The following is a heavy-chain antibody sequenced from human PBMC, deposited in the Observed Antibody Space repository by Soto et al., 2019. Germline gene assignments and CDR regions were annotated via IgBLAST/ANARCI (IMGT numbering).Heavy chain of an antibody. D-gene: IGHD5-18*01. J-gene: IGHJ5*02. CDR3: ARMASFGSLNWFDP. Sequence: ASVKVSGKASGYTFTNNDVTWLRQATGQGLEWMGWMNPGSGDTGYAQKFQGRVTMTRNISIATAYMELSSLRSEDTAIYYCARMASFGSLNWFDPWGQGTLVTVSS. CDR1: GYTFTNND. V-gene: IGHV1-8*01. CDR2: MNPGSGDT.